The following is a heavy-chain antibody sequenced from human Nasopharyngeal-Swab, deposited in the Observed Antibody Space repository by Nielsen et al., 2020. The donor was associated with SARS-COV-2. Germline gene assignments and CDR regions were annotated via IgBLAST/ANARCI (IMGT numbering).Heavy chain of an antibody. Sequence: GSLRLSCAASGFTFSSYAMSWVRQAPGKGLEWVSAISGSGGSTYYADSVKGRFTISRDNSKNTLYLQMNSLRAEDTAVYYCARDDYGDDNFDYWGQGTLVTVSS. CDR2: ISGSGGST. V-gene: IGHV3-23*01. D-gene: IGHD4-17*01. CDR1: GFTFSSYA. CDR3: ARDDYGDDNFDY. J-gene: IGHJ4*02.